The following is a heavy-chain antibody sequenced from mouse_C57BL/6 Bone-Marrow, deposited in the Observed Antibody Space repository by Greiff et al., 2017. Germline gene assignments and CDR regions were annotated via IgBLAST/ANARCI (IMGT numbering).Heavy chain of an antibody. CDR1: GYSITSDY. J-gene: IGHJ1*03. D-gene: IGHD2-2*01. Sequence: VQLKESGPGLAPPSQTLSLTCSVTGYSITSDYWIWIRKFPGNKLEYMGYISYSGSTYYNPSLKSRISITRDTSKNQYYLQLNSVTTEDTATYYCARCLYYGYDWYFDVWGTGTTVTVSS. CDR2: ISYSGST. V-gene: IGHV3-8*01. CDR3: ARCLYYGYDWYFDV.